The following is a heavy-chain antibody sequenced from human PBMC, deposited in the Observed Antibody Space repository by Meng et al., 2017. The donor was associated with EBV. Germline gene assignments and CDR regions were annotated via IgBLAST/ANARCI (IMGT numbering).Heavy chain of an antibody. CDR1: GGPFRYYA. D-gene: IGHD3-10*01. V-gene: IGHV1-69*01. CDR2: FLPRLGAP. Sequence: QVQLVQLVAEVKKPGSSWKVSGKTSGGPFRYYAISWVRQAPGQGLEWLGGFLPRLGAPNYAQKFHGRVKITADESTSTHYMDLSSLRSEDTAIYYCASESGRGYTPDYWGQGTLVTVSS. J-gene: IGHJ4*02. CDR3: ASESGRGYTPDY.